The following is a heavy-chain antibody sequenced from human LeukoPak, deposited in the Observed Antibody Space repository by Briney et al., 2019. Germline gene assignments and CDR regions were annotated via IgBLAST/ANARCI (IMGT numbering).Heavy chain of an antibody. V-gene: IGHV3-23*01. CDR1: GFTFSSYW. Sequence: GGSLRLSCAASGFTFSSYWMHWVRQAPGKGLEWVSAISGSGGSTYYADSVKGRFTISRDNSKNTLYLQMNSLRAEDTAVYYCARVGYGCSGGSCYPRYYYYMDVWGKGTTVTVSS. J-gene: IGHJ6*03. D-gene: IGHD2-15*01. CDR3: ARVGYGCSGGSCYPRYYYYMDV. CDR2: ISGSGGST.